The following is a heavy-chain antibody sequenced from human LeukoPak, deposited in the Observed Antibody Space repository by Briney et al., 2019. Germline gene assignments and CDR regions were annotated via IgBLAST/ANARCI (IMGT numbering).Heavy chain of an antibody. Sequence: GESLKISCKGSGDSINNYWIGWVRQMPGKGLEWMGIIYPADSDIRYSPSFQGQVTISADKSISTAYLQWSSLKASDTAMYYCARQEYCSGGSCYTWFDPWGQGTLVTVSS. J-gene: IGHJ5*02. CDR2: IYPADSDI. CDR3: ARQEYCSGGSCYTWFDP. CDR1: GDSINNYW. D-gene: IGHD2-15*01. V-gene: IGHV5-51*01.